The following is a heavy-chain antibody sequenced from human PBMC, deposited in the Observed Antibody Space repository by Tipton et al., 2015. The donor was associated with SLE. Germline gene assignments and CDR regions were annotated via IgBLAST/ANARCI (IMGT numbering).Heavy chain of an antibody. J-gene: IGHJ6*03. CDR2: IYYSGST. D-gene: IGHD3-3*01. CDR1: GGSISSYY. CDR3: ARAQSSRFSGYYYYMDV. Sequence: TLSLTCTVSGGSISSYYWSWIRQPPGKGLEWIGYIYYSGSTNYNPSLKSRVTISVDTSKNQFSLKLSSVTAADTAVYYCARAQSSRFSGYYYYMDVWGKGTTVTVSS. V-gene: IGHV4-59*01.